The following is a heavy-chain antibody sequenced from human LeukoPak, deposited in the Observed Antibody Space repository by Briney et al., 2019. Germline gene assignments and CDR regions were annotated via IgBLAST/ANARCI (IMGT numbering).Heavy chain of an antibody. J-gene: IGHJ4*02. CDR3: ARDYDILTGYYPGDY. CDR2: ISYDGSNK. D-gene: IGHD3-9*01. CDR1: GFTFSSYA. Sequence: GGSLRLSCAASGFTFSSYAMHWVRQAPGKGLEWVAVISYDGSNKYYADSVKGRFTISRDNSKNTLYLQMNSLRAEGTAVYYCARDYDILTGYYPGDYWGQGTLVTVSS. V-gene: IGHV3-30-3*01.